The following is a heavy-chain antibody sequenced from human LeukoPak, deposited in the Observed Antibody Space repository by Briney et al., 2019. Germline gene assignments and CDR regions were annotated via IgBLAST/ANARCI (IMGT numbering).Heavy chain of an antibody. CDR3: ARGGYSSSWYYDAFDI. J-gene: IGHJ3*02. Sequence: GASVKVSCKASGYTFTGYYMHWARQAPGQGLEWMGWINPNSGGTNYAQKFQGRVTMTRDTSISTAYMELSRLRSDDTAVYYCARGGYSSSWYYDAFDIWGQGTMVTVSS. V-gene: IGHV1-2*02. CDR2: INPNSGGT. CDR1: GYTFTGYY. D-gene: IGHD6-13*01.